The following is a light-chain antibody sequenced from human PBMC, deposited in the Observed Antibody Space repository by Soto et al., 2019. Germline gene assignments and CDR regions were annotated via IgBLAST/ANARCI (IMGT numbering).Light chain of an antibody. J-gene: IGKJ4*01. Sequence: EIVMTQSPATLSVSPGERATLSCRASQSVSSNLAWYQQKPGQAPRLLIYGVSTRATGIPAKFSGSGSETEFTLTISSLQSEDFAVYYCQQYNNCPLTFRGGTKVEIK. CDR1: QSVSSN. V-gene: IGKV3-15*01. CDR2: GVS. CDR3: QQYNNCPLT.